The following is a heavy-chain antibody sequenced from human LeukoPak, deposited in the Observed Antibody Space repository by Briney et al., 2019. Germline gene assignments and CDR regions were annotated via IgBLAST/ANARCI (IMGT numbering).Heavy chain of an antibody. CDR1: GFTFSSYG. CDR2: IWYDGSNK. V-gene: IGHV3-33*01. D-gene: IGHD2-2*01. CDR3: ARDILGYCSSTSCSTLDY. Sequence: PGGSLRLSCAASGFTFSSYGMHWVRQAPGKGLEWVAVIWYDGSNKYYADSVKGRFTISRDNFKNTLYLRMNSLRAEDTAVYYCARDILGYCSSTSCSTLDYWGQGTLVTVSS. J-gene: IGHJ4*02.